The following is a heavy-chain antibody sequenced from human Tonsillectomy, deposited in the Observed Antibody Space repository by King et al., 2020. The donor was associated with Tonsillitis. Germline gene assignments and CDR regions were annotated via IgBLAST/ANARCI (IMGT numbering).Heavy chain of an antibody. CDR2: ISGSGGST. Sequence: VQLVESGGGLVQPGGSLRLSCAASGFTFSSYAMSWVRQAPGKGLEWVSAISGSGGSTYYADSVKGRFTISRDNSKNTLYLQMNSLRAEDTAVYYCAKDQSPFDMLEVGCDPWGQGTLVTVSS. CDR3: AKDQSPFDMLEVGCDP. D-gene: IGHD3-9*01. J-gene: IGHJ5*02. CDR1: GFTFSSYA. V-gene: IGHV3-23*04.